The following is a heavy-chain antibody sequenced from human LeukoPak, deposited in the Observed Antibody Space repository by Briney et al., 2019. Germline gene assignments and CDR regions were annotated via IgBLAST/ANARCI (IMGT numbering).Heavy chain of an antibody. V-gene: IGHV1-8*01. J-gene: IGHJ4*02. CDR1: GYTFTSYD. CDR2: MNPNSGNT. D-gene: IGHD3-22*01. CDR3: ARADHYDSSGFDY. Sequence: WASVKVPCKASGYTFTSYDINWVRQATGQGLEWMGWMNPNSGNTGYAQKFQGRVTMTRNTSISTAYMELSSLRSEDTAVYYCARADHYDSSGFDYWGQGTLVTVSS.